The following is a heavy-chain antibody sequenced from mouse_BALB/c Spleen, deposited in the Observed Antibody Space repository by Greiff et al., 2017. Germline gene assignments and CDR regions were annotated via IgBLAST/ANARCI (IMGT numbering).Heavy chain of an antibody. CDR2: ISYDGSN. CDR1: GYSITSGYY. D-gene: IGHD2-12*01. Sequence: VQLKESGPGLVKPSQSLSLTCSVTGYSITSGYYWNWIRQFPGNKLEWMGYISYDGSNNYNPSLKNRISITRDTSKNQFFLKLNSVTTEDTATYYCARRTTYAMDYWGQGTSVTVSS. CDR3: ARRTTYAMDY. V-gene: IGHV3-6*02. J-gene: IGHJ4*01.